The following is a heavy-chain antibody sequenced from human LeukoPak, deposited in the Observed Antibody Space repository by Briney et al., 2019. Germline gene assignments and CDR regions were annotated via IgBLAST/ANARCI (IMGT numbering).Heavy chain of an antibody. D-gene: IGHD5-12*01. J-gene: IGHJ4*02. CDR2: IWYDGGSK. V-gene: IGHV3-33*01. Sequence: GGSLRLSCAASGFIFSNYGMHWVRQAPGKGLEWVAVIWYDGGSKYFSDSVKGRFTISRDNSKNTLYLQMNSLRAEDTAVYYCARATSAYGSKALDYWGQGTLVTVSS. CDR3: ARATSAYGSKALDY. CDR1: GFIFSNYG.